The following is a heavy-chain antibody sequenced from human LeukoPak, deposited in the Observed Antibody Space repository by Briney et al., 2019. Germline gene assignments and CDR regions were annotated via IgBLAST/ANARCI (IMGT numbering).Heavy chain of an antibody. V-gene: IGHV1-2*02. CDR1: GYTFTIYY. D-gene: IGHD6-6*01. Sequence: ASVKVSCKASGYTFTIYYIHWVRQAPGQGLEWMGWINPNSGGTNYAQKFQGRVTMTRDTSISTAYMELSRLRSDDTAVYYCARYSSTYGDYYFDYWGQGTLVTVSS. J-gene: IGHJ4*02. CDR3: ARYSSTYGDYYFDY. CDR2: INPNSGGT.